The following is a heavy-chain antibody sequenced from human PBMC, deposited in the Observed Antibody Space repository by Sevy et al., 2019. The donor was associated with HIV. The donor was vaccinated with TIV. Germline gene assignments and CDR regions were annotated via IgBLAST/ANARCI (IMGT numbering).Heavy chain of an antibody. CDR1: GFTFSSYS. D-gene: IGHD3-22*01. Sequence: GGSLRLSCAASGFTFSSYSMNWVRQAPGKGLEWVSYISSSSSTIYYADSLKDRFTISRDNAKNSLYLQMNSLRDEDTAVYYCARGRITMTYGDAFDIWGQGTMVTVSS. CDR3: ARGRITMTYGDAFDI. V-gene: IGHV3-48*02. J-gene: IGHJ3*02. CDR2: ISSSSSTI.